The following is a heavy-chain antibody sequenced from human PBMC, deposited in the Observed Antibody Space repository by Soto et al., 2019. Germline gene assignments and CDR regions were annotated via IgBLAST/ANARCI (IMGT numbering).Heavy chain of an antibody. Sequence: ASVKVSCKVSGYTLTELSIHWVRQARGKGLEWMGGFDPEDGETIYAQKFQGRVTMTEDTSTDTAYMELSSLRSEDTAVYYCASPRGDYYYYGMDVWGQGTTVTVSS. CDR1: GYTLTELS. CDR3: ASPRGDYYYYGMDV. V-gene: IGHV1-24*01. CDR2: FDPEDGET. J-gene: IGHJ6*02. D-gene: IGHD3-10*01.